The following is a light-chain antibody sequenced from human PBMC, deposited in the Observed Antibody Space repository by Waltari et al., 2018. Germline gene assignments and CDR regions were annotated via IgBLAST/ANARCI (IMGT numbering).Light chain of an antibody. CDR3: CSYSGSSSFPYV. J-gene: IGLJ1*01. CDR1: RNNIGFYDL. CDR2: DVI. Sequence: QSALTQPASVSGSPGQSITISCTGSRNNIGFYDLVSWYQQHPGKAPNLIIFDVIKRPSVVSDRFSGSKSGNTASLTISGLETEDDADYYCCSYSGSSSFPYVFGPGTKVTVL. V-gene: IGLV2-23*02.